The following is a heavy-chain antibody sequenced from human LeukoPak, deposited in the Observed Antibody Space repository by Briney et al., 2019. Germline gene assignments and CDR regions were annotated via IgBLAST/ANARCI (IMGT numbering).Heavy chain of an antibody. CDR2: IYPGDSDT. Sequence: GESLKISCKGSGYSFTNYWIGWVRQMPGKGLEWMGIIYPGDSDTRYSPSFQGQVTISADKSISTAYLQWSSLKASDTAMYYCARGDYGDFRVFYTLFDYWGQGTLVTVSS. J-gene: IGHJ4*02. D-gene: IGHD4-17*01. CDR1: GYSFTNYW. V-gene: IGHV5-51*01. CDR3: ARGDYGDFRVFYTLFDY.